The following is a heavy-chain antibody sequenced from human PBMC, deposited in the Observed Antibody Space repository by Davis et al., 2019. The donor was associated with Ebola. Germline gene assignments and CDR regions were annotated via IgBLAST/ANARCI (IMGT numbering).Heavy chain of an antibody. Sequence: SVKVSCKASGGTLSGFAMSWARQAPGQGLDWMGGIIPIFGTANYAQTFLGRVTITADESTSTAYMELSSLRSEDTAVYYCAIYSSGWFYFDYWGQGTLVTVSS. CDR1: GGTLSGFA. D-gene: IGHD6-19*01. CDR3: AIYSSGWFYFDY. J-gene: IGHJ4*02. CDR2: IIPIFGTA. V-gene: IGHV1-69*13.